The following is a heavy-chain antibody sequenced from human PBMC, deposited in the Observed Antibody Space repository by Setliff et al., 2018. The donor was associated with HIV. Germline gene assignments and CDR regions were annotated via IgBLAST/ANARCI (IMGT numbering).Heavy chain of an antibody. CDR2: ISYSGST. CDR3: ARGTTSITFDY. J-gene: IGHJ4*02. CDR1: GSSFSSGIYY. V-gene: IGHV4-31*03. D-gene: IGHD1-1*01. Sequence: LSLPCNVSGSSFSSGIYYWTWIRQQPGKGLEWIGYISYSGSTYYNPSLKSRLTMSIDTSKSHFSLNLNSVTAADTAVYYCARGTTSITFDYWSQGTLVTVSS.